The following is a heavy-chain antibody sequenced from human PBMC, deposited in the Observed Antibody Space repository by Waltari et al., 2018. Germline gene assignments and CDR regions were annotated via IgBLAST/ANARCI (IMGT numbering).Heavy chain of an antibody. J-gene: IGHJ5*02. Sequence: QLQLQESGPGLVKPSETLSLTSTVSGGSITSSNSYWGWIRQPPGKGLEWIGNIYYSGSTYYNPSLKSRVTISVDTSKNQFYLKLNSVTAADTAVHYCARSGNYDSSGYYWWFDPWGQGTLVTVSS. CDR3: ARSGNYDSSGYYWWFDP. V-gene: IGHV4-39*01. CDR1: GGSITSSNSY. D-gene: IGHD3-22*01. CDR2: IYYSGST.